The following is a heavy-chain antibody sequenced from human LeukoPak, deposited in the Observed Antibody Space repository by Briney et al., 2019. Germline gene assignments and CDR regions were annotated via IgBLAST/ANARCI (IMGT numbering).Heavy chain of an antibody. CDR1: GFTVSSNQ. CDR3: ARGQSYYEAFDI. D-gene: IGHD1-26*01. CDR2: IYSGGNT. V-gene: IGHV3-53*01. Sequence: GGSLRLSCVASGFTVSSNQITWVRQAPGKGLEGVSVIYSGGNTYAADSVKGRFTISRDNSKNTLHLQMNSLRVEDTAVYYCARGQSYYEAFDIWGQGTMVTVSS. J-gene: IGHJ3*02.